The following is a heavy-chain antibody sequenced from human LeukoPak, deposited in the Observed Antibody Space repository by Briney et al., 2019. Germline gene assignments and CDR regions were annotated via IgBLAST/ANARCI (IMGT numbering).Heavy chain of an antibody. V-gene: IGHV4-39*07. D-gene: IGHD1-26*01. Sequence: SETLSLTCTVSGGSISSSSYYWGWIRQPPGKGLEWIGRIYYSGSTYYNPSLKSRVTISVDTSKNQFSLKLSSVTAADTAVYYCARGGIVGATGRYNWFDPWGQGTLVTVSS. CDR2: IYYSGST. CDR1: GGSISSSSYY. J-gene: IGHJ5*02. CDR3: ARGGIVGATGRYNWFDP.